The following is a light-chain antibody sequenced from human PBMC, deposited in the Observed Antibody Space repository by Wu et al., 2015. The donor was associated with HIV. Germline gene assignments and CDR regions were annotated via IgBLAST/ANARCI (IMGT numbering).Light chain of an antibody. Sequence: DIQMTQSPSSLSASVGDRVTIACRASQSINIYLNWYQQKEGKAPKVLIYAASSLQSGVPSRFSGSGSGTDFTLTINSLQPEDFATYYCQQTYSYSRTFGQGTKVEIK. J-gene: IGKJ1*01. CDR2: AAS. CDR3: QQTYSYSRT. CDR1: QSINIY. V-gene: IGKV1-39*01.